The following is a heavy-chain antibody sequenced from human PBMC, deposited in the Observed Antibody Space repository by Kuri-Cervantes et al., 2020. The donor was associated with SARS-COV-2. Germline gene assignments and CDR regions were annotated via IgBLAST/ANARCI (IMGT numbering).Heavy chain of an antibody. CDR2: IYHSGST. D-gene: IGHD4-17*01. Sequence: GSLRLSCAVSGYSISSGYYWGWIRQPPGKGLEWIGSIYHSGSTYYNPSLKSRVTISVDTSKNQFSLKLSSVTAADTAVYYCASHKDYGDYLGAFDIWGQGTMVTVSS. CDR3: ASHKDYGDYLGAFDI. J-gene: IGHJ3*02. CDR1: GYSISSGYY. V-gene: IGHV4-38-2*01.